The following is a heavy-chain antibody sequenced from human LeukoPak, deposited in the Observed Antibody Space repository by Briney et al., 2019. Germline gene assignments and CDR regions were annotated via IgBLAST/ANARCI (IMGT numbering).Heavy chain of an antibody. CDR3: ARDSYDSSGYYYAGGDY. Sequence: LRLSCAASGFTVSSNYMSWIRQPPGKGLEWIGYIYYSGSTYYNPSLKSRVTISVDTSKNQFSLKLSSVTAADTAVYYCARDSYDSSGYYYAGGDYWGQGTLVTVSS. CDR2: IYYSGST. D-gene: IGHD3-22*01. J-gene: IGHJ4*02. CDR1: GFTVSSNY. V-gene: IGHV4-30-4*08.